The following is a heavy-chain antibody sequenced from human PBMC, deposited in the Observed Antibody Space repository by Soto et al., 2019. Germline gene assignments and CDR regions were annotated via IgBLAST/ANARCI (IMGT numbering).Heavy chain of an antibody. V-gene: IGHV1-69*13. CDR3: AREVTRPLPNCGGACYDSSYYGMDV. J-gene: IGHJ6*02. D-gene: IGHD2-21*02. Sequence: SVKVSCKASGGTFSSYAISWVRQAPGQGLEWMGGIIPIFGTANYAQKFQGRVTITADDSTSTAYMGLSRRRSEDTAVYYCAREVTRPLPNCGGACYDSSYYGMDVWGQGTTVTVSS. CDR2: IIPIFGTA. CDR1: GGTFSSYA.